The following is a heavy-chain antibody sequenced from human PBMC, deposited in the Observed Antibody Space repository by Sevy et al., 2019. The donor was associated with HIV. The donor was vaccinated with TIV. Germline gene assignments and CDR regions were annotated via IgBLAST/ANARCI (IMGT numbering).Heavy chain of an antibody. J-gene: IGHJ3*02. CDR2: LSSSSSSTV. Sequence: GGSLRLTCAASGFTFSSYSMNWVRQAPGKGLEWVSYLSSSSSSTVYYADSVKGRFTIPRDKAKNSLYLQMNGLRDEDTAVYYCAREGVAGKNYDFWSGYYSVGAFDIWGQGTMVTVSS. CDR1: GFTFSSYS. CDR3: AREGVAGKNYDFWSGYYSVGAFDI. D-gene: IGHD3-3*01. V-gene: IGHV3-48*02.